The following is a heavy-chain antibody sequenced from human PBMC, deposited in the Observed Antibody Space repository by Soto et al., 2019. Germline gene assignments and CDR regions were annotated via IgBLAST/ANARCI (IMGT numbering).Heavy chain of an antibody. V-gene: IGHV1-46*01. CDR2: INPSGGST. CDR1: GYTFTSYY. J-gene: IGHJ6*02. CDR3: AREFYEYYDFWSGYYYYYGMDV. D-gene: IGHD3-3*01. Sequence: QVQLVQSGAEVKKPGASVKVSCKASGYTFTSYYMHWVRQAPGQGLEWMGIINPSGGSTSYAQKFQGRVTMTRDTSTSTVYMELSSLRSEDTDVYYCAREFYEYYDFWSGYYYYYGMDVWGQGTTVTVSS.